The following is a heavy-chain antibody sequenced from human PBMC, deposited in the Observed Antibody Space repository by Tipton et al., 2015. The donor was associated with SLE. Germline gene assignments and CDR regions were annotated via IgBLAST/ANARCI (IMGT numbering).Heavy chain of an antibody. CDR3: ASGYDILTGRGFDI. V-gene: IGHV4-59*11. D-gene: IGHD3-9*01. CDR1: GVSISNHY. Sequence: TLSLTCTVSGVSISNHYWSWIRQSPGKGLEWIGYIYYSGSTNYNPSLKSRVSISVDTSKNRFSLKLSSVTAADTAVYYCASGYDILTGRGFDIWGQGTMVTVSS. J-gene: IGHJ3*02. CDR2: IYYSGST.